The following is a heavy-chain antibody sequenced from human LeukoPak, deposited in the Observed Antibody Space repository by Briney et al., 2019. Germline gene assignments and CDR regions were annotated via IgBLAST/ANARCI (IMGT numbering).Heavy chain of an antibody. J-gene: IGHJ5*02. D-gene: IGHD2-2*02. Sequence: SVKVSCKASGVTFSSYAISWVRQAPGQGLEWMGGIIPIFGTANYAQKFQGRVTITADESTSTAYMELSSLRSEDTAVYYCARDRVKYCSSTSCYMYNWFDPWGQGTLVTVSS. CDR3: ARDRVKYCSSTSCYMYNWFDP. CDR1: GVTFSSYA. V-gene: IGHV1-69*01. CDR2: IIPIFGTA.